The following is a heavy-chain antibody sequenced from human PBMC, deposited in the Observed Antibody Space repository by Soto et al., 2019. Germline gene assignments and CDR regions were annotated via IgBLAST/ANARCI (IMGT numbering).Heavy chain of an antibody. J-gene: IGHJ6*02. Sequence: XSVKLACKASVYTFTSYDINWVRQATGQGLEWMGWMNPNSGNTGYAQKFQGRVTMTRNTSISTAYMELSSLRSEDTAVYYCARGRGYYDFWSGYSLSDYYYGMDVWGQGPTATVSS. CDR1: VYTFTSYD. CDR2: MNPNSGNT. CDR3: ARGRGYYDFWSGYSLSDYYYGMDV. D-gene: IGHD3-3*01. V-gene: IGHV1-8*01.